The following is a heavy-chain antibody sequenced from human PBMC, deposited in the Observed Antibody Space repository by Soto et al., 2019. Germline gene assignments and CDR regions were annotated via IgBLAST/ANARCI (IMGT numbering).Heavy chain of an antibody. D-gene: IGHD6-6*01. CDR3: ARSEVYLAFNT. J-gene: IGHJ5*02. CDR1: GDTFTSYY. V-gene: IGHV1-46*01. CDR2: INPSGGST. Sequence: XSVEVSCRASGDTFTSYYMHLVRQAPGQGLEWMGIINPSGGSTSYAQKFQGRVTMTRDTSTSTVYMELSSLRSEDTAVYYCARSEVYLAFNTWGQGTLVTVSS.